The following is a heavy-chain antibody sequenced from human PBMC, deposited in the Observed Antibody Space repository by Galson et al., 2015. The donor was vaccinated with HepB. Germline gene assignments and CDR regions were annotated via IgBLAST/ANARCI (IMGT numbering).Heavy chain of an antibody. CDR2: ISVYNGNT. Sequence: SVKVSCKASGYTFTSYGISWVRQAPGQGLEWMGWISVYNGNTNYAQKLQGRVTMTTDTSTSTAYMELRSLRSDDTAVYYCARSPRYSSSWRNNWFDPWGQGTLVTVSS. CDR3: ARSPRYSSSWRNNWFDP. D-gene: IGHD6-13*01. CDR1: GYTFTSYG. J-gene: IGHJ5*02. V-gene: IGHV1-18*04.